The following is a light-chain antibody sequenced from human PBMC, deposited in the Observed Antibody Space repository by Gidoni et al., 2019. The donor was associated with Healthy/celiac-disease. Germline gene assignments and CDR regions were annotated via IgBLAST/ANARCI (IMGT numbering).Light chain of an antibody. CDR2: EVS. V-gene: IGLV2-23*02. CDR3: CSYAGSSTVV. J-gene: IGLJ2*01. Sequence: GSPGQSITISCTGTSSDVGSYNLVSWYQQHPGKAPKLMIYEVSKRPSGVSHRFSGSKSGNTASLTISGLQAEDEADYYCCSYAGSSTVVFGGGTKLTVL. CDR1: SSDVGSYNL.